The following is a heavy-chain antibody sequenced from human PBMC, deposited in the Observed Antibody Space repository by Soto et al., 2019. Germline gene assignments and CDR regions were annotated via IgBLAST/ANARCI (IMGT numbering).Heavy chain of an antibody. CDR3: AKHKGSGYSSSWYIDETYCQYYDSLDV. CDR1: GFTFSNYA. Sequence: HVQLVESGGGVVQPGRSLRLSCAASGFTFSNYAMHWVRQAPGKGLEWVAVISDDGSNKYDEDSLKGRCTISRDNSQKTLYLQMNSLRAEDTAVYYCAKHKGSGYSSSWYIDETYCQYYDSLDVWGHGTTVTVSS. J-gene: IGHJ6*02. V-gene: IGHV3-30*18. CDR2: ISDDGSNK. D-gene: IGHD6-13*01.